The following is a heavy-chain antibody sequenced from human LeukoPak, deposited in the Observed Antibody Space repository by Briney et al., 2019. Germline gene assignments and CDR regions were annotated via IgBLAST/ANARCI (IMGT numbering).Heavy chain of an antibody. CDR1: GFTFSSYG. Sequence: PGGSLRPSCAASGFTFSSYGMHWVRQAPGKGLEWVAVISYDGSNKYYADSVKGRFTVSRDNSGNTLYLQMDSLRAEDTAVYFCARAGRSDASAWFYGYWGQGAQVTVSS. CDR2: ISYDGSNK. V-gene: IGHV3-30*03. CDR3: ARAGRSDASAWFYGY. J-gene: IGHJ4*02. D-gene: IGHD3-10*01.